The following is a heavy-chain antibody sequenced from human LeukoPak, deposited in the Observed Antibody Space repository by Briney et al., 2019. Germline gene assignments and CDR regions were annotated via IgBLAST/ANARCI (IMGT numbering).Heavy chain of an antibody. V-gene: IGHV3-74*01. D-gene: IGHD3-3*01. CDR3: ARDYGITIFGVVTSWGMDV. J-gene: IGHJ6*04. CDR2: INTDGSST. Sequence: GGSLRLSCAASGFTFSSYWMHWVRQAPGKGLAWVSRINTDGSSTSYADSVKGRFTISRDNAKNTLYLQMNSLRAEDTAVYYCARDYGITIFGVVTSWGMDVWGKGTTVTVSS. CDR1: GFTFSSYW.